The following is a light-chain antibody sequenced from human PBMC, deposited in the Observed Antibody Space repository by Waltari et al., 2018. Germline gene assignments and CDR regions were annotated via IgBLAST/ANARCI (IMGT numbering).Light chain of an antibody. CDR3: AAWDDSLSGWV. CDR1: SSNIGTNY. CDR2: RSD. Sequence: QSVLTQPPSASGTPGQRGTISCSGSSSNIGTNYISWYQQLPATAPKLLSYRSDQRPSGVPDRFSGSKSGTLASLAISGLRSEDEADYYCAAWDDSLSGWVFGGGTKLTVL. V-gene: IGLV1-47*01. J-gene: IGLJ3*02.